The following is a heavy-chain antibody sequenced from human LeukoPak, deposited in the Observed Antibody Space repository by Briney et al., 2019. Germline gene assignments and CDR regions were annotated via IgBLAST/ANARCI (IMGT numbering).Heavy chain of an antibody. V-gene: IGHV3-11*01. CDR3: ARDMNSSDYLNFDL. CDR2: ISGSGSAT. J-gene: IGHJ2*01. D-gene: IGHD3-22*01. CDR1: GFTFGDYY. Sequence: PGGSLRLSCAASGFTFGDYYMTWIRQAPGKGLEWISCISGSGSATHYADPVKGRFTISRDNAKNSLFLQINSLRAEDTASYYCARDMNSSDYLNFDLWGRGTLVTVSS.